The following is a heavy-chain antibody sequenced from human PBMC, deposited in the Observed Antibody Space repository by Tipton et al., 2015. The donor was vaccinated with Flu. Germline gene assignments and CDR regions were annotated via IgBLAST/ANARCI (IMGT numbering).Heavy chain of an antibody. Sequence: SLRLSCAASGFTSSNYWLIWVRQAPGKGLEWVANINQDGSEKYYVDSVKGRFTISRDNAKNSLYLQLNSLRAEDTAVYYCSISLNSWGQGTLVTVSS. V-gene: IGHV3-7*01. CDR3: SISLNS. CDR2: INQDGSEK. CDR1: GFTSSNYW. J-gene: IGHJ4*02.